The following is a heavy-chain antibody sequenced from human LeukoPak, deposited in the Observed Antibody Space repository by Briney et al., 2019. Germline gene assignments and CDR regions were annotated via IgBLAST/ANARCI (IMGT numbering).Heavy chain of an antibody. V-gene: IGHV3-23*01. D-gene: IGHD1-26*01. CDR2: IGGDGRGT. J-gene: IGHJ4*02. CDR3: ARRSGGTPDY. CDR1: GFIFSDYP. Sequence: GALRLSGAASGFIFSDYPMTWARQAPGKGLEWVSAIGGDGRGTDYADSVKGRFTISRDNSKNTVYLQMNSLRLDDTALYYCARRSGGTPDYWGLGALVTVSS.